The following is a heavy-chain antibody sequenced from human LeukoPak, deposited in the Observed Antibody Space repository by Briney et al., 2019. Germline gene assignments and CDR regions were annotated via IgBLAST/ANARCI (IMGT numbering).Heavy chain of an antibody. CDR1: GYSFTSYD. CDR2: MNPNTGDT. V-gene: IGHV1-8*01. CDR3: TRGGEIFTHYKHIDY. D-gene: IGHD3-9*01. J-gene: IGHJ4*02. Sequence: GASVKVSCKASGYSFTSYDINWVRQATGQGLEWMGYMNPNTGDTGVTQKFQGRVTMTRDPSINTAYMELTSLRSEDTAVYFCTRGGEIFTHYKHIDYWGQGTLVTVSS.